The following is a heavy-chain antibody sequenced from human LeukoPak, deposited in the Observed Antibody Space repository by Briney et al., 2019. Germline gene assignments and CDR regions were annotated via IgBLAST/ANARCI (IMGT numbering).Heavy chain of an antibody. Sequence: GGSLRLSCAASRFTLSSYWMHWVRQAPGKGLVWVSRINTDGSSTNYADSVKGRFTISRDNAMNTLYLQMNNLRAEDTAVYYCASRTGVYWGQGTLVSVSS. D-gene: IGHD1-14*01. CDR3: ASRTGVY. CDR2: INTDGSST. CDR1: RFTLSSYW. V-gene: IGHV3-74*01. J-gene: IGHJ4*02.